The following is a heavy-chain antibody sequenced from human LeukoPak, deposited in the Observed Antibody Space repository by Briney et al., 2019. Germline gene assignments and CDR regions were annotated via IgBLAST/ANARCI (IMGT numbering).Heavy chain of an antibody. CDR1: GGTFSSYT. Sequence: SVKVSCKASGGTFSSYTISWVRQAPGQGLEWMGRIIPILGIANYAQKFQGRATITADKSTSTAYMELSSLRSEDTAVYYCARDRGDGYNYSPFDYWGQGTLVTVSS. D-gene: IGHD5-24*01. CDR2: IIPILGIA. J-gene: IGHJ4*02. V-gene: IGHV1-69*04. CDR3: ARDRGDGYNYSPFDY.